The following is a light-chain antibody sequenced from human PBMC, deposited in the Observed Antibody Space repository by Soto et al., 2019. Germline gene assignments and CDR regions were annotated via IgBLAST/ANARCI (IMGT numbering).Light chain of an antibody. V-gene: IGKV3-15*01. CDR1: QSVSSN. CDR3: QQYNNWPSWT. J-gene: IGKJ1*01. Sequence: RVRMQTQATLSLSPGERATLSYMARQSVSSNLAWYQQKPGQAPRLLIYGASPRATGIPARFSGSGSGTEFTLTISSLQSEDFAVYYCQQYNNWPSWTFGQGTNVDI. CDR2: GAS.